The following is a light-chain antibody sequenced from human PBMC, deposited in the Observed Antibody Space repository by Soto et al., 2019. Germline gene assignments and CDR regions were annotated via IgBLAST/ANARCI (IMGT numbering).Light chain of an antibody. Sequence: EIVLTQSPGTLSLSPGERATLSCRASQSVSSSYLAWYQQKPGQAPRPLIYGASSRAIGIPDRFSGSGSGRDFTLTISRLEPEDFAVYYCQQYGSLPWTFGQGTKVQIK. V-gene: IGKV3-20*01. J-gene: IGKJ1*01. CDR3: QQYGSLPWT. CDR1: QSVSSSY. CDR2: GAS.